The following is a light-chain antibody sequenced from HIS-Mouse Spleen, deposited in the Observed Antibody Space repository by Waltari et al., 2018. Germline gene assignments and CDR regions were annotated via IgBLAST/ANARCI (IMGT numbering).Light chain of an antibody. CDR3: AAWDDSLSGPV. J-gene: IGLJ3*02. Sequence: QSVLTQTPSASGTPGQRVTISCSGSSSNIGSNYVYWYQQLPGTAPKLLTYRNNQRPSGVPDRFSGSKSGTSASLAISGLRSEDEADYYCAAWDDSLSGPVFGGGTKLTVL. CDR1: SSNIGSNY. CDR2: RNN. V-gene: IGLV1-47*01.